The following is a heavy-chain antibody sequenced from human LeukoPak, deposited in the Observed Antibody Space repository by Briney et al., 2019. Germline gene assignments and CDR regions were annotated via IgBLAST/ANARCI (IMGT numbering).Heavy chain of an antibody. CDR3: AKDGGLWFGELLPYYFDY. V-gene: IGHV3-9*01. Sequence: SLRLSCAASGFTFDDYAMHWVRQAPGKGLEWVSGISWNSGSIGYADSVKGRFTISRDNAKNSLYLQMNSLRAEDTALYYCAKDGGLWFGELLPYYFDYWGQGTLVTVSS. CDR1: GFTFDDYA. D-gene: IGHD3-10*01. J-gene: IGHJ4*02. CDR2: ISWNSGSI.